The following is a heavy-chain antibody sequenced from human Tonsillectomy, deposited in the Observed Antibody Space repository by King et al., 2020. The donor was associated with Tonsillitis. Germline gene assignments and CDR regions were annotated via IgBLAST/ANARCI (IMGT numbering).Heavy chain of an antibody. J-gene: IGHJ4*02. D-gene: IGHD3-3*01. CDR3: AKEKGEWLGFDY. CDR1: GFTFSSYG. Sequence: VQLVESGGGVVQPGRSLRLSCAASGFTFSSYGMHWVRQAPGKGLEWVAFISYHGSNKKYADSVKGRFTISRDNSKNTLYLQMNSLRVEDTARYYCAKEKGEWLGFDYWGQGTLVTVSS. V-gene: IGHV3-30*18. CDR2: ISYHGSNK.